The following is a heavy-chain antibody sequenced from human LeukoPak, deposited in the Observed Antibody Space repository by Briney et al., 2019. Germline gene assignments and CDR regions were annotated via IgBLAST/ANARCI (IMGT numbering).Heavy chain of an antibody. D-gene: IGHD3-10*01. J-gene: IGHJ4*02. Sequence: PGGSLRLSCAASGFTFSSYGMHWVRQAPGKGLEWVAFIRYDGSNKYHADSVKGRFTISRDNSKNTLYLQMNSLRAEDTAVYYCAKDKIWFGELLSSTSKTNYFDYWGQGTLVTVSS. CDR3: AKDKIWFGELLSSTSKTNYFDY. CDR1: GFTFSSYG. CDR2: IRYDGSNK. V-gene: IGHV3-30*02.